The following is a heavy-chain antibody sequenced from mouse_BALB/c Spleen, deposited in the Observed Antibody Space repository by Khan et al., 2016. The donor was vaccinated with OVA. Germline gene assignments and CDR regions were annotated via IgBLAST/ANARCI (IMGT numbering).Heavy chain of an antibody. CDR3: TRDRIDY. CDR2: INPTSGYT. J-gene: IGHJ2*01. CDR1: GYTFTTYW. V-gene: IGHV1-7*01. Sequence: QVQLKQSGAELAKPGASVQMSCKASGYTFTTYWMHWVKQRPGQGLEWIGYINPTSGYTDYSENFKDKATLSADKSSSTAYMQLSRLTSEDSAVYYCTRDRIDYWGQGTTLTGSS.